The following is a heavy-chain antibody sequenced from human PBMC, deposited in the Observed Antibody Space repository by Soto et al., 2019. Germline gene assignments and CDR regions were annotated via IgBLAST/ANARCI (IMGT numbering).Heavy chain of an antibody. Sequence: PGEALKISCKGSGYSFTSYWIGWVRQMPGKGLEWMGIIYPGDSDTRYSPSFQGQVTISADKSISTAYLQWSSLKASDTAMYYCARLPDYYGSGSYYSDYYYYGMDVWGQGTTVTVSS. J-gene: IGHJ6*02. CDR1: GYSFTSYW. V-gene: IGHV5-51*01. CDR2: IYPGDSDT. CDR3: ARLPDYYGSGSYYSDYYYYGMDV. D-gene: IGHD3-10*01.